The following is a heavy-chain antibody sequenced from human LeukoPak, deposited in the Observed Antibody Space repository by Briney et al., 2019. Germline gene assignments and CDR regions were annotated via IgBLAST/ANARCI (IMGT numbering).Heavy chain of an antibody. Sequence: PSETLSLTCTVSGGSISSSSYCWGWIRQPPGKGLEWIGSIYYRGSTYYNPSLKSRVTISVDTSKNQFSLKLSSVTAADTAVYYCARHFIAVAGTGWFDPWGQGTLVTVSS. CDR3: ARHFIAVAGTGWFDP. CDR2: IYYRGST. CDR1: GGSISSSSYC. D-gene: IGHD6-19*01. J-gene: IGHJ5*02. V-gene: IGHV4-39*01.